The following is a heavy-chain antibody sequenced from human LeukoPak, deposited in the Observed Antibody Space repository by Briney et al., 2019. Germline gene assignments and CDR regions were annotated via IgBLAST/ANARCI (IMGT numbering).Heavy chain of an antibody. D-gene: IGHD6-19*01. CDR1: GFTFSNYA. Sequence: GGSLRLSCAASGFTFSNYAMTWVRQAPGKGLEWVSSLSSRSRYIYYADSLKGRFTISRDNAKNSLYLQMNSLRADDTAVYYCARGASVVAGNDNAFDIWGQGTMVTVSS. CDR3: ARGASVVAGNDNAFDI. CDR2: LSSRSRYI. V-gene: IGHV3-21*01. J-gene: IGHJ3*02.